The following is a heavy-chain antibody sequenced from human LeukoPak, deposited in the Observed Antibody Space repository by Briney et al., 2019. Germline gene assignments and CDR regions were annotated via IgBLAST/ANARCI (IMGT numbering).Heavy chain of an antibody. CDR2: IYYSGST. D-gene: IGHD1-1*01. V-gene: IGHV4-39*07. Sequence: SETLSLTCTVSGGSISSSGYYWGWIRQPPGKGLEWIASIYYSGSTYYNPSLKSRVTISVDTSKNQLSLKLTSVTAADTAVYYCARVLLAGTTDYWGQGTLVTVSS. CDR1: GGSISSSGYY. J-gene: IGHJ4*02. CDR3: ARVLLAGTTDY.